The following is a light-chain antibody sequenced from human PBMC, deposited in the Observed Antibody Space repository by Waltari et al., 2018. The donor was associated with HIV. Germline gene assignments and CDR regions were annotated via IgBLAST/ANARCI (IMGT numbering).Light chain of an antibody. Sequence: QSALTQPPSASGSPGQSVTISCTGTSSDAGNYNYVSWYQQHPGKAPRLMIYDVSKRPSVVPDRFSGSKSGTAASLTVSGLQAEDEADYYCMSYAGGETYVFGSGTKVTVL. V-gene: IGLV2-8*01. CDR3: MSYAGGETYV. CDR1: SSDAGNYNY. CDR2: DVS. J-gene: IGLJ1*01.